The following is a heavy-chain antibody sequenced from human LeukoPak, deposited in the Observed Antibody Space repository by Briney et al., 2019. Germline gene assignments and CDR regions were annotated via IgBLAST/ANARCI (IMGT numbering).Heavy chain of an antibody. Sequence: PGGFLRLSCAASGFTFSSYAMHWVRQAPGKGLEWVAVISYDGSNKYYADSVKGRFTISRDNSKNTLYLQMNSLRAEDTAVYYCARDPYYYDSSGYLDYWGQGTLVTVSS. CDR2: ISYDGSNK. V-gene: IGHV3-30-3*01. D-gene: IGHD3-22*01. CDR3: ARDPYYYDSSGYLDY. J-gene: IGHJ4*02. CDR1: GFTFSSYA.